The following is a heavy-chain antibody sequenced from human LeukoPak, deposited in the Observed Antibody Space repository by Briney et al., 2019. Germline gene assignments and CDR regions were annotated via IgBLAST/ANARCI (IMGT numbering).Heavy chain of an antibody. CDR3: ARGLRGHYYGSGRPMYYFDY. D-gene: IGHD3-10*01. V-gene: IGHV4-59*08. CDR1: GGSISSYY. Sequence: SETLSXTXTVSGGSISSYYWSWIRQPPGKGLEWIGYIYYTGRTLYNPSLESRVTISVGTSKPQISLKLTSVTAADTAVYYCARGLRGHYYGSGRPMYYFDYWGQGTLVTVSS. J-gene: IGHJ4*02. CDR2: IYYTGRT.